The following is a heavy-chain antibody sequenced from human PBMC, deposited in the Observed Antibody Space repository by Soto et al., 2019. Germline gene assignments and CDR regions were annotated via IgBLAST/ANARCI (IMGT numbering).Heavy chain of an antibody. J-gene: IGHJ5*02. V-gene: IGHV4-31*03. D-gene: IGHD3-3*01. CDR1: GGSINSGGFY. CDR3: ARGPHYDFWSVYSHLNWFDP. CDR2: IYHSGTT. Sequence: SETLSLTCTVSGGSINSGGFYWSWIRQHPGKGLEWIGYIYHSGTTYYNPSLKSRVTISVDTSKNQFSLKLSSVTAADTAVYYCARGPHYDFWSVYSHLNWFDPWGQGTLVTVSS.